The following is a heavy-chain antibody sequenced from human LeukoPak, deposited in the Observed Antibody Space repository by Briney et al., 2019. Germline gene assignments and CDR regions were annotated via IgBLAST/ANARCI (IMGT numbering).Heavy chain of an antibody. Sequence: SETLSLTCAVYGGSFSGYYWSWIRQPPGKGREWIGEINHSGSTNYNPSLKSRVTISVDTSKNQFSLKLSSVTAADTAVYYCGGVVVSRAGNWLDPWGQGTLVTVSS. V-gene: IGHV4-34*01. D-gene: IGHD3-22*01. CDR3: GGVVVSRAGNWLDP. CDR2: INHSGST. CDR1: GGSFSGYY. J-gene: IGHJ5*02.